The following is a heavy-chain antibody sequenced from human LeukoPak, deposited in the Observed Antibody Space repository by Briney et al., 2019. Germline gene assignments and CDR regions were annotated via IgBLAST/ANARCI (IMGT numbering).Heavy chain of an antibody. CDR1: GFDFSDAW. CDR2: IASKTDGGTT. Sequence: SGGSLRLSCAASGFDFSDAWMNWVRQAPGKGLEWVGRIASKTDGGTTDYAAPVKGRFTISRDDSKNTLFLQMNSLKTEDTAVYYCTTGIRGDCGQGTLVTVSS. CDR3: TTGIRGD. V-gene: IGHV3-15*04. J-gene: IGHJ4*02.